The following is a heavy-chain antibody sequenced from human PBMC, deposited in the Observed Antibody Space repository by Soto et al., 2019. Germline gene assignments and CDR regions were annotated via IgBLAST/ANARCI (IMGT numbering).Heavy chain of an antibody. CDR2: VNHGGST. CDR3: ARTAVAAGGPFDK. CDR1: GGSFSGFF. D-gene: IGHD2-15*01. V-gene: IGHV4-34*01. Sequence: SETLSLTCAVSGGSFSGFFWGWIRQPPGKGLEWIGEVNHGGSTNYNPSLKSRVTISSDTSKNHFSLTLRSVTAADTAVYYCARTAVAAGGPFDKWGQGALVTVSS. J-gene: IGHJ4*02.